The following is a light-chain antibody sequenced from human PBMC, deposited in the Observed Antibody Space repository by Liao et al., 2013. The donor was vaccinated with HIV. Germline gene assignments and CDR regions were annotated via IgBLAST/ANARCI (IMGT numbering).Light chain of an antibody. Sequence: YDLTQPPSVSVSPGQTASITCSGDTWGDKYMSWYQQRPGQSPVLVIYEDTKRPSGIPERFSGSNSGNTATLTISRVEAGDEADYYCQVWDSSSDHPHVVFGGGTKLTVL. V-gene: IGLV3-1*01. CDR2: EDT. CDR3: QVWDSSSDHPHVV. CDR1: TWGDKY. J-gene: IGLJ2*01.